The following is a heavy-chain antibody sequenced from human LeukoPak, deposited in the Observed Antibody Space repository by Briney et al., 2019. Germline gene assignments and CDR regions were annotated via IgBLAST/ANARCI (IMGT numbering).Heavy chain of an antibody. CDR2: IYYSGST. D-gene: IGHD2-2*01. V-gene: IGHV4-59*01. CDR1: GGSISSYY. CDR3: ARDRIVVVPAAHDYYYYGMDV. J-gene: IGHJ6*02. Sequence: SETLSLTCTVSGGSISSYYWSWIRQPPGKGLEWIGYIYYSGSTNYNPSLKSRVTISVDTSKNQFSLKLSSVTAADTAVYYCARDRIVVVPAAHDYYYYGMDVWGQGTTVTVSS.